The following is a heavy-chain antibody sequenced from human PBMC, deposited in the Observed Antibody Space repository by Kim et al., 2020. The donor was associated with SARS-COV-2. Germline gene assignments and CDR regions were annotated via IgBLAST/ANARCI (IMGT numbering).Heavy chain of an antibody. J-gene: IGHJ4*02. CDR2: IIPIYGTS. D-gene: IGHD5-12*01. CDR3: SRGPLGGYDSHYLDH. CDR1: GGTFSSYA. Sequence: SVKVSCKASGGTFSSYAFNWVRQAPGQGLEWMGGIIPIYGTSRTAQKFQGRLTITADESTITTYLDISSLTSEDTAVYYCSRGPLGGYDSHYLDHWGQGSQVTVS. V-gene: IGHV1-69*13.